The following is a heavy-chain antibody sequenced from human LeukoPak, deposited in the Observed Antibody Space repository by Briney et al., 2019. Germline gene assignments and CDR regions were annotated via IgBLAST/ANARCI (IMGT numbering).Heavy chain of an antibody. CDR3: ARGGGFGDFWI. D-gene: IGHD3/OR15-3a*01. V-gene: IGHV1-3*01. CDR1: GYTFTSYA. J-gene: IGHJ3*02. CDR2: INAGNGNT. Sequence: ASVKVSCKASGYTFTSYAMHWVRQAPGQRLEWMGWINAGNGNTKYSQRFQGRVTITRDTSASTAYMELSSLRSDDTAVYYCARGGGFGDFWIWGQGTMVTVSS.